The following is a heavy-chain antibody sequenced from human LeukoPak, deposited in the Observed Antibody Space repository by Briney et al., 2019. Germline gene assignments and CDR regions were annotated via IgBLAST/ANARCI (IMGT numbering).Heavy chain of an antibody. V-gene: IGHV4-59*01. Sequence: SETLSLTCTVSGGSISSYYWGWIRQPPGKGLEWIGYIYYSGSTNYNPSLKSRVTISVDTSKNQFSLKLSSVTAAGTAVYYCARDRCSGGSCYSDYWGQGTLVTVSS. J-gene: IGHJ4*02. CDR3: ARDRCSGGSCYSDY. CDR1: GGSISSYY. CDR2: IYYSGST. D-gene: IGHD2-15*01.